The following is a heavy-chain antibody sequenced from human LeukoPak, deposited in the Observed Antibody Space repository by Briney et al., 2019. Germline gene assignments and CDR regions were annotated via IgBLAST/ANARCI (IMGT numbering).Heavy chain of an antibody. V-gene: IGHV1-8*03. CDR1: GYTFTSYD. Sequence: ASVKVSCQASGYTFTSYDINWVRQATGQGLEWMGWMNPNSGNTGYAQKFQGRVTITRNTSISTAYMELSSLRSEDTAVYYCARGRKLVVVPAAPRKEYYYYMDVWGKGTTVTVSS. CDR2: MNPNSGNT. D-gene: IGHD2-2*01. CDR3: ARGRKLVVVPAAPRKEYYYYMDV. J-gene: IGHJ6*03.